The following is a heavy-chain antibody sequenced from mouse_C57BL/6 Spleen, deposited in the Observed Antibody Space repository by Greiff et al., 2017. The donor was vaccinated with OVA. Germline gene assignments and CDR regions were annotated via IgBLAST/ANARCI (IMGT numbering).Heavy chain of an antibody. CDR3: ARATGTNAMDY. V-gene: IGHV3-6*01. CDR1: GYSITSGYY. CDR2: ISYDGSN. Sequence: EVKLQESGPGLVKPSQSLSLTCSVTGYSITSGYYWNWIRQFPGNKLEWMGYISYDGSNNYNPSLKNRISITRYTSKNQFFLKLNSVTTEDTATYYCARATGTNAMDYWGQGTSVTVSS. D-gene: IGHD4-1*01. J-gene: IGHJ4*01.